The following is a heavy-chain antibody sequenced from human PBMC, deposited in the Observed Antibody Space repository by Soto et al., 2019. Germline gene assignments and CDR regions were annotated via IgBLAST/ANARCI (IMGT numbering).Heavy chain of an antibody. Sequence: SETLSLTCTVSGGSISSGGYYWSWIRQHPGKGLEWIGYIYYSGSTYYNPSLKSRVTISVDTSKNQFSLKLSSVTAADTAVYYCAREAPDIVVVPAPSGFDPWGQGTLVTVS. CDR1: GGSISSGGYY. D-gene: IGHD2-2*01. V-gene: IGHV4-31*03. CDR3: AREAPDIVVVPAPSGFDP. CDR2: IYYSGST. J-gene: IGHJ5*02.